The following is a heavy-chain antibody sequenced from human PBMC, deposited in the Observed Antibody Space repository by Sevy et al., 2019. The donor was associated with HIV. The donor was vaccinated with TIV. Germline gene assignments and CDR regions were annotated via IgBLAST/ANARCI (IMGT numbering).Heavy chain of an antibody. Sequence: ASVKVSCKASGYPFTGYYVHWLRQAPGQGLEWMGWINPKTGGTYFAKKFQDRVTMTTGTSITTAYLELSGLRFDDTAVYYCARMGDYFDTSGYYPLKYWGQGTLVTVSS. J-gene: IGHJ4*02. CDR2: INPKTGGT. V-gene: IGHV1-2*02. CDR1: GYPFTGYY. CDR3: ARMGDYFDTSGYYPLKY. D-gene: IGHD3-22*01.